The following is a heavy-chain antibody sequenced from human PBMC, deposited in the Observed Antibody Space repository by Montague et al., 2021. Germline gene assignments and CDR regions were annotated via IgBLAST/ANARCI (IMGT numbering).Heavy chain of an antibody. CDR3: AGGGIFEPYYFDY. Sequence: SETLSLTCTVSGGSVSSARYYWSWIRQPPGMGLEWIGCIYYSGSSNYNPSLKSRVTISVDTSKNQFSLRLSSVTAADTAVYYCAGGGIFEPYYFDYWGQGTLVTVSS. CDR2: IYYSGSS. J-gene: IGHJ4*02. CDR1: GGSVSSARYY. D-gene: IGHD2-15*01. V-gene: IGHV4-61*01.